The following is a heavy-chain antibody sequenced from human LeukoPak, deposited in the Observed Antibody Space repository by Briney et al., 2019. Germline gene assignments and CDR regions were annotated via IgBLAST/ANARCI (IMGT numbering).Heavy chain of an antibody. J-gene: IGHJ5*02. CDR1: GYTFSGFY. V-gene: IGHV1-18*04. Sequence: ASVKVSCKASGYTFSGFYIHWVRQAPGQGLEWMGWISVYNGNTNYAQKLQGRLTMTTDTSTSTAYMELRSLRSDDTAVYYCARDDYGDSKGRFDPWGQGTLVTVSS. D-gene: IGHD4-17*01. CDR2: ISVYNGNT. CDR3: ARDDYGDSKGRFDP.